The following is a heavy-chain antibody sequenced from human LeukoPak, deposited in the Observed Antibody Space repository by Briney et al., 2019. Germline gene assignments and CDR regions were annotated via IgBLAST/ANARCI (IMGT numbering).Heavy chain of an antibody. CDR1: GGSISSYY. D-gene: IGHD1-26*01. CDR2: IYYSGST. Sequence: SETLSLTCTVSGGSISSYYWSWIRQPPGKGLEWIGYIYYSGSTNYNPSLKGRVTISVDTSKNQFSLKLSPVTAADTAVYYCAREWGYLGALDYWGQGTLVTVSS. J-gene: IGHJ4*02. V-gene: IGHV4-59*01. CDR3: AREWGYLGALDY.